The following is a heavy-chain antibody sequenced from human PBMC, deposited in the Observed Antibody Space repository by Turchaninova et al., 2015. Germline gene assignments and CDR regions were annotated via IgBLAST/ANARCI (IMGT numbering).Heavy chain of an antibody. CDR3: ARDQGTTRRSYGLDV. J-gene: IGHJ6*02. D-gene: IGHD4-17*01. CDR2: IKQDGSEK. V-gene: IGHV3-7*03. Sequence: EGQLVESGGGLVTLGGSLRITCAASGFCFSTSWRTWVRQAPGKGMQFVANIKQDGSEKNYIATVKVRFTISRDNAKNSIYLQMNRLRVDDTGVYYCARDQGTTRRSYGLDVWGQGTTVTVSS. CDR1: GFCFSTSW.